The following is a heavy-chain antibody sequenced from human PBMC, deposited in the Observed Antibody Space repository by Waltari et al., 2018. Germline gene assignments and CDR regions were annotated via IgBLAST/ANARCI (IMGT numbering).Heavy chain of an antibody. CDR1: GFTFSSYA. D-gene: IGHD1-1*01. CDR3: ARNWNDVRWFDP. Sequence: EVQLVESGGGLVQPGGSLRLSCAASGFTFSSYAMSWVRQAPGNGVGWVSAISGSGGSTCYADSVNGRFTISRDNSKNTLYLQMNSLRAEDTAVYYCARNWNDVRWFDPWGQGTLVTVSS. V-gene: IGHV3-23*04. J-gene: IGHJ5*02. CDR2: ISGSGGST.